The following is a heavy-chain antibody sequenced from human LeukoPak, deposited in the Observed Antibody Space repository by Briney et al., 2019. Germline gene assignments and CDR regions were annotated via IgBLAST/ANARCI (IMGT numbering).Heavy chain of an antibody. J-gene: IGHJ4*02. CDR2: IIPIFGTA. Sequence: SVKVSRKASGGTFSSYAISWVRQAPGQGLEWMGGIIPIFGTANYAQKFQGRVTITADESTSTAYMELSSLRSEDTAVYYCAREYSGSYLLDYWGQGTLVTVSS. CDR3: AREYSGSYLLDY. CDR1: GGTFSSYA. D-gene: IGHD1-26*01. V-gene: IGHV1-69*13.